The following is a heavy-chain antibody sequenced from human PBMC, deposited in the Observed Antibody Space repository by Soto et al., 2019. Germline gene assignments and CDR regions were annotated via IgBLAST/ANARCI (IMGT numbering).Heavy chain of an antibody. CDR3: ARGPFSYYMLREYYFDY. CDR2: IYYSGST. Sequence: SETLSLTCTVSGGSISSYYWSWIRQPPGKGLEWIGYIYYSGSTNYNPSLKSRVTISVDTSKNQFSLKLSSVTAADTAVYYCARGPFSYYMLREYYFDYWGQGTLVTVSS. CDR1: GGSISSYY. V-gene: IGHV4-59*01. D-gene: IGHD3-10*01. J-gene: IGHJ4*02.